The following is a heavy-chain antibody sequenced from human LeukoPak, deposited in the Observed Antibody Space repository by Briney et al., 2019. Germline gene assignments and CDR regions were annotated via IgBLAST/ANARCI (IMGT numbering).Heavy chain of an antibody. V-gene: IGHV5-51*01. Sequence: GESLKISCKGSGYTFTNYWIGWVRQMPGKGLEWMGIIYPGDSDTRYSPSFQGQVTISADKSISTAYLQWSSLKASDTAMYYCAMREYCTSTSCYGGVDYWGQGTLVTVSS. D-gene: IGHD2-2*01. CDR3: AMREYCTSTSCYGGVDY. J-gene: IGHJ4*02. CDR2: IYPGDSDT. CDR1: GYTFTNYW.